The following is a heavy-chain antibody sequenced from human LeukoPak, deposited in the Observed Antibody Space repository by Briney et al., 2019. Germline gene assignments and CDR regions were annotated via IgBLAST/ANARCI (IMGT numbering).Heavy chain of an antibody. D-gene: IGHD3-9*01. Sequence: GASLRLSCAASGFIFSSYAMSWVRQAPGKGLEWVSAIGGRDSGTYYADSVRGRFTVSRDDPKNTLYLQMNTLRAEDTAVYYCAKWGDYDILTGYYDSDYWGQGTLVTVSS. CDR3: AKWGDYDILTGYYDSDY. CDR1: GFIFSSYA. J-gene: IGHJ4*02. V-gene: IGHV3-23*01. CDR2: IGGRDSGT.